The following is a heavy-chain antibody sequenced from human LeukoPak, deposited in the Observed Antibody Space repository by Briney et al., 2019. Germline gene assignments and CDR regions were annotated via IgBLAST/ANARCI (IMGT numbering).Heavy chain of an antibody. CDR3: ARGIRGPAGVWRSYYGMDV. V-gene: IGHV3-30*02. CDR1: GFTFSSYG. Sequence: PGGSLRLSCAASGFTFSSYGMHWVRQAPGKGLEWVAFIRYDGSNKYYADSVKGRFTISRDNAKNSLYLQMNSLRAEDTAVYYCARGIRGPAGVWRSYYGMDVWGQGTTVTVSS. J-gene: IGHJ6*02. CDR2: IRYDGSNK. D-gene: IGHD3-10*01.